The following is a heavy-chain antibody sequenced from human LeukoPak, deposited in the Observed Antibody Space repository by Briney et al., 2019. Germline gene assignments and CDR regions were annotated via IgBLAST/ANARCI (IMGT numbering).Heavy chain of an antibody. J-gene: IGHJ3*02. V-gene: IGHV1-8*03. CDR2: INPNSGNT. Sequence: ASVKVSCKASGYTFTSYDINWVRQATGQGLEWMGWINPNSGNTGYAQKFQGRVTITRNTSISTAYMELSSLTSEDTAVYYCARDPRPCGGDCYSNGAFDIWGQGTMVTVSS. D-gene: IGHD2-21*02. CDR3: ARDPRPCGGDCYSNGAFDI. CDR1: GYTFTSYD.